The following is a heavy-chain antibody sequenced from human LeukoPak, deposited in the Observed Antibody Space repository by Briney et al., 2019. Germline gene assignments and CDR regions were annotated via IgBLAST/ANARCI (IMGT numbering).Heavy chain of an antibody. D-gene: IGHD2-15*01. CDR1: GYTFTSFG. Sequence: ALVKVSCNPSGYTFTSFGISWVRQAPGQGLEWMGWIGAYNGDTNYAQKFQGRVTMTTDTSTSTAYMDLRSLRSDDTAVYYCTRDHCRGDNCPSFDYWGQGTLVTVSS. CDR2: IGAYNGDT. V-gene: IGHV1-18*04. J-gene: IGHJ4*02. CDR3: TRDHCRGDNCPSFDY.